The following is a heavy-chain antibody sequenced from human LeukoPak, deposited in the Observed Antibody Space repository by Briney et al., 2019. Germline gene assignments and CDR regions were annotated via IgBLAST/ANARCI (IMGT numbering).Heavy chain of an antibody. D-gene: IGHD3-10*01. CDR3: AREGGFGEMDY. CDR2: IYSGGRT. V-gene: IGHV3-66*01. Sequence: GGSLRLSCAASGFTVSSNYMSWVRQAPGKGLEWVSVIYSGGRTYYADSVKGRFTISRDNSKNTLYLQMNSLRVEDTAVYYCAREGGFGEMDYWGQGTLVTVSS. CDR1: GFTVSSNY. J-gene: IGHJ4*02.